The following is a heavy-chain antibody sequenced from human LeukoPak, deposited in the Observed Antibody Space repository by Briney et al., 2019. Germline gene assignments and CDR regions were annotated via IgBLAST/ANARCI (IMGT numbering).Heavy chain of an antibody. J-gene: IGHJ4*02. D-gene: IGHD2-21*01. CDR1: GGSISNYY. V-gene: IGHV4-4*07. Sequence: SETLSLTCTVSGGSISNYYWNWLRQPAGKGLEWIVRVYSTGNANYNPSLKSRVTLSVATSKNQFSLNLNSVTAADTAVYYCARDYSEDAYPYYVDSWGQGDLVTVSS. CDR2: VYSTGNA. CDR3: ARDYSEDAYPYYVDS.